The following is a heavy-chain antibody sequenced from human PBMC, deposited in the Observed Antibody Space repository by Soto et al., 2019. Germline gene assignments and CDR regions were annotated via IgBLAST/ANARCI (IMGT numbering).Heavy chain of an antibody. V-gene: IGHV3-33*06. D-gene: IGHD3-3*01. J-gene: IGHJ4*02. Sequence: QVQMVECGGGVVQPGTSLRLSCVASGFTFSNYGVHWVSQAPGKGLEWVAAIWHDGGNAYYAESVKGRFTISRDNSKNTLYLQMNSLRAEDTTVYYCAKSGLRMLDHFDHLGQGTLVTVSS. CDR3: AKSGLRMLDHFDH. CDR2: IWHDGGNA. CDR1: GFTFSNYG.